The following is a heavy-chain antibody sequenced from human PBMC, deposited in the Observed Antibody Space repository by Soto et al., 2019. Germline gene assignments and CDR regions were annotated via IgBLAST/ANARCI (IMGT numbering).Heavy chain of an antibody. CDR2: ISTSGSTV. CDR1: RFTFSTYE. CDR3: VRYCSTTLCNGVATRTFDY. D-gene: IGHD2-2*01. V-gene: IGHV3-48*03. Sequence: GGSLRLSCAASRFTFSTYEMNWVRQAPGKGLEWVSYISTSGSTVYYADSVKGRFTISRDNTRNSLYLQMDSLRDEDTALYYCVRYCSTTLCNGVATRTFDYWGQGTLVTVSS. J-gene: IGHJ4*02.